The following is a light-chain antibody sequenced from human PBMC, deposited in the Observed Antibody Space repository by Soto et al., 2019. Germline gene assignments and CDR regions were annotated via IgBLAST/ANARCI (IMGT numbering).Light chain of an antibody. V-gene: IGLV2-8*01. J-gene: IGLJ3*02. CDR1: NSDVGGYNY. CDR3: CSYAGSNNLV. Sequence: QSALTQPPSASGSPGQSVTISCTGTNSDVGGYNYVSWYQQHPGKAPKVMIYEVRTRPSGVPDRFSGSKSGNTASLTVSGLQAEDEADYYCCSYAGSNNLVFGGGTKLTVL. CDR2: EVR.